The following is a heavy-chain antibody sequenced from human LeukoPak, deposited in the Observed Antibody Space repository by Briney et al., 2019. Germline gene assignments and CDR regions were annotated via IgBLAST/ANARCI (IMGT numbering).Heavy chain of an antibody. J-gene: IGHJ3*02. V-gene: IGHV3-23*01. CDR3: GKDPNGDYVGAFDM. D-gene: IGHD4-17*01. Sequence: DPEGSLRLSCAASGFTFTNYAMIWVRQAPGKGLEWVSAISGSGGSTYYADSVKGRFTISRDNSKNTLFLQVNSLRAEDTAVYYCGKDPNGDYVGAFDMWGQGTMVTVSP. CDR2: ISGSGGST. CDR1: GFTFTNYA.